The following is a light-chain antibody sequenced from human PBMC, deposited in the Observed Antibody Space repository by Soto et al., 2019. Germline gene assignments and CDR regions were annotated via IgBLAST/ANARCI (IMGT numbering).Light chain of an antibody. CDR2: GES. CDR3: QQCNDWPHT. J-gene: IGKJ2*01. CDR1: QSVSSN. Sequence: EIVMTQSPATLSVSPGERATLSCRASQSVSSNLAWYQQKPGQAPRLLIYGESTRATGIPARFSGRGSGTEFTLTISSLQSEDCAVYYCQQCNDWPHTFGQGTKLEIK. V-gene: IGKV3-15*01.